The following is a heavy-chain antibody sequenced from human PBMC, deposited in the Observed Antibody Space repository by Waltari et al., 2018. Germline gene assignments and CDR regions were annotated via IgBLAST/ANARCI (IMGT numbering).Heavy chain of an antibody. V-gene: IGHV4-4*02. CDR3: ARAQQQLVYYGLDV. CDR1: GGSIRSSNW. CDR2: IYHSGST. Sequence: QVQLQESGPGLVKPSGTLSLTCAVSGGSIRSSNWWSWVRQPPGKGLEWIGEIYHSGSTNYNPSLKSRVTISVDASKNQFSLELTSVTAADTAVYYCARAQQQLVYYGLDVWGRGTTVTVSS. J-gene: IGHJ6*02. D-gene: IGHD6-13*01.